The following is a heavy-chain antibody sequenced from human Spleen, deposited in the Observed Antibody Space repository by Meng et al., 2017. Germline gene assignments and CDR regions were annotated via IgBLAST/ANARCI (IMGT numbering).Heavy chain of an antibody. CDR1: GGSISISSYY. CDR2: ISISGDIT. Sequence: QLQESGPGLVKPSETLSLTCTVSGGSISISSYYWGWIRQPPGKGLEWVSGISISGDITYYADSVKGRFTISRDNSKNTLYLQMNSLRAEDTAIYYCATKTTELDNWGQGTLVTVSS. J-gene: IGHJ4*02. V-gene: IGHV3-23*01. CDR3: ATKTTELDN. D-gene: IGHD1-1*01.